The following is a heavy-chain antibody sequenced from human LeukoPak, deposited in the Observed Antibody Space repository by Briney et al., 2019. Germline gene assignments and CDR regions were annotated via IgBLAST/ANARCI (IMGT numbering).Heavy chain of an antibody. V-gene: IGHV3-74*01. D-gene: IGHD3-22*01. CDR2: ISSDGSRV. J-gene: IGHJ1*01. Sequence: PGGSLRLSCAASGFTFSDYWMHWVRQAPGKGLVWVSRISSDGSRVTYADSVKGRFTISRDNAKNTLYLQMNSLRAEDTAVYYCARGSPKDSSGYYYVRYFNHWGQGTLVTVSS. CDR1: GFTFSDYW. CDR3: ARGSPKDSSGYYYVRYFNH.